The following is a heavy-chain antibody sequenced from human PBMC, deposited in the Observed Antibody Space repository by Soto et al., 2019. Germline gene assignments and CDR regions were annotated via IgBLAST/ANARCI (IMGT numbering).Heavy chain of an antibody. CDR1: GFTFGDYA. D-gene: IGHD5-18*01. J-gene: IGHJ3*02. Sequence: PGGSLRLSCTASGFTFGDYAMSWCRQAPGKGLEWVGFIRSKGYGGTTEYAASVKGRFTIYRDDSKSIAYLQMNSLKTEDTAVYYCTVYSYGPTDAFDMWGQGTMVTVSS. V-gene: IGHV3-49*03. CDR3: TVYSYGPTDAFDM. CDR2: IRSKGYGGTT.